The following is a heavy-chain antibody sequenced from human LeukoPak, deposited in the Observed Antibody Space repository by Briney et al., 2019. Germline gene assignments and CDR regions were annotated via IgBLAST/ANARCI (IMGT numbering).Heavy chain of an antibody. Sequence: SETLSLTCAVYGGSFSGYYWSWTRQPPGKGLEWIGEINHSGSTNYNPSLKSRVTISVDTSKNQFSLKLSSVTAADTAVYYCARGPRWTIFGVGGNPWYFDYWGQGTLVTVSS. V-gene: IGHV4-34*01. D-gene: IGHD3-3*01. CDR1: GGSFSGYY. CDR2: INHSGST. J-gene: IGHJ4*02. CDR3: ARGPRWTIFGVGGNPWYFDY.